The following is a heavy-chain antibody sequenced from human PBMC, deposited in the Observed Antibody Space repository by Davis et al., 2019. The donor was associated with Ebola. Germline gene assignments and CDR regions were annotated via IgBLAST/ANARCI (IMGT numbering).Heavy chain of an antibody. CDR1: GASISSYY. J-gene: IGHJ6*02. CDR2: IYYSGST. CDR3: ARRPAAMSIYYYYYYGMDV. D-gene: IGHD2-2*01. Sequence: SETLSLTCTVSGASISSYYWSWIRQPPGKGLEWIRYIYYSGSTNYNPSLKSRVTISVDTSKNQFSLKLSSVTAADTAVYYCARRPAAMSIYYYYYYGMDVWGQGTTVTVSS. V-gene: IGHV4-59*12.